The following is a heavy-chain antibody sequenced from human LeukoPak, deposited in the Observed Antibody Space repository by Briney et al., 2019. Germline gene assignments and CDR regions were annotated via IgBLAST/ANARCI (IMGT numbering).Heavy chain of an antibody. CDR2: FDPEDGET. CDR1: GYTLTELS. V-gene: IGHV1-24*01. D-gene: IGHD1-26*01. J-gene: IGHJ5*02. CDR3: ATAQGGATTYNWFDP. Sequence: ASVKVSCKVSGYTLTELSMHWVRQAPGKGLEWMGGFDPEDGETIYAQKFQGRVTMTEAPSTDTAYMELSSLRSEDTAVYYCATAQGGATTYNWFDPWGQGTLVTVSS.